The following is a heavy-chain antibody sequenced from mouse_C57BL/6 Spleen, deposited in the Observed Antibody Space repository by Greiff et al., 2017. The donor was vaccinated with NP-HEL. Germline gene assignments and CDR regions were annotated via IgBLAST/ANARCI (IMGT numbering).Heavy chain of an antibody. Sequence: VKLMESGPELVKPGASVKISCKASGYAFSSSWMNWVKQRPGKGLEWIGRIYPGDGDTNYNGKFKGKATLTADKSSSTAYMQLSSLTSEDSAVYFCAIYSNYVGFAYWGQGTLVTVSA. CDR1: GYAFSSSW. D-gene: IGHD2-5*01. CDR3: AIYSNYVGFAY. J-gene: IGHJ3*01. V-gene: IGHV1-82*01. CDR2: IYPGDGDT.